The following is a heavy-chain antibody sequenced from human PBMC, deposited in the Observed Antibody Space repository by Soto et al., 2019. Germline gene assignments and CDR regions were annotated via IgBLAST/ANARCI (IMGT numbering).Heavy chain of an antibody. CDR1: GGTFSSYA. V-gene: IGHV1-69*13. Sequence: SVKVSCKASGGTFSSYAISWVRQAPGQGLEWMGGIIPIFGTANYAQKFQGRVTITADESTSTAYMELSSLRSEDTAVYYCARGRTYYYDSSGYYLDWFAPWGQRTLVTVSS. CDR2: IIPIFGTA. D-gene: IGHD3-22*01. CDR3: ARGRTYYYDSSGYYLDWFAP. J-gene: IGHJ5*02.